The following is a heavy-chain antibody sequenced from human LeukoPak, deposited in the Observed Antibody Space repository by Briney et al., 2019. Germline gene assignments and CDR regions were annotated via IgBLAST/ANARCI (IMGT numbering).Heavy chain of an antibody. Sequence: GGSLRLSCTTSGFNFRAYWMSWVRQAPGKGLEWVANIKQDGSEKYYVDSVKGRFTISRDNAKNSLYLQMNSLRAEDTAVYYCARGTYGSGSYYPINYFDYWGQGTLVTVSS. CDR3: ARGTYGSGSYYPINYFDY. D-gene: IGHD3-10*01. CDR1: GFNFRAYW. CDR2: IKQDGSEK. V-gene: IGHV3-7*04. J-gene: IGHJ4*02.